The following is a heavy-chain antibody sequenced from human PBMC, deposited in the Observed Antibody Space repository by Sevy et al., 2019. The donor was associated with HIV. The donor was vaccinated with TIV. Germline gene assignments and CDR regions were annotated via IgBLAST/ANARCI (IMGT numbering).Heavy chain of an antibody. Sequence: GGSLRLSCAASGFTFSSYAMSCVRQAPGKGLEWVSAISGSGGSTYYADSVKGRFTISRDNSKNTLYLQMNSLRAEDTAVYYCAKERFQVSGWYHRDYWGQGTLVTVSS. CDR3: AKERFQVSGWYHRDY. CDR2: ISGSGGST. CDR1: GFTFSSYA. D-gene: IGHD6-19*01. J-gene: IGHJ4*02. V-gene: IGHV3-23*01.